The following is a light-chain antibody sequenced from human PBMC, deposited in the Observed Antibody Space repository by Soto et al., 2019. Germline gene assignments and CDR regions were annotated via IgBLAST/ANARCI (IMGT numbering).Light chain of an antibody. J-gene: IGKJ1*01. CDR3: QQYNTYWT. CDR2: AAS. V-gene: IGKV1-5*01. Sequence: IQMTQSPSTLSASVGDRVTITCRASQSISTWLAWYQQKPGKAPKLLIYAASSLQSGVPPRFSGSGSGTDFTLTISSLQPEDFATYYCQQYNTYWTFGQGTKVDIK. CDR1: QSISTW.